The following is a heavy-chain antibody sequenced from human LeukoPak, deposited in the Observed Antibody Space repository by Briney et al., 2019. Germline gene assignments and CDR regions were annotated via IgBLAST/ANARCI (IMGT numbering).Heavy chain of an antibody. CDR3: APALYGSSGYGWFDP. Sequence: GASVKVSCKVSGYTLTELSMHWVRQAPGKGLEWMGGFDPEDGETIYAQKFQGRVTMTEDTSTDTAYMELSSLRSEDTAVYYCAPALYGSSGYGWFDPWGQGTLVTVSS. J-gene: IGHJ5*02. D-gene: IGHD3-22*01. CDR1: GYTLTELS. CDR2: FDPEDGET. V-gene: IGHV1-24*01.